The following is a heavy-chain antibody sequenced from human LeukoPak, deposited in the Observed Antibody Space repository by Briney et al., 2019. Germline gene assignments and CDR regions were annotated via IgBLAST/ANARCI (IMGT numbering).Heavy chain of an antibody. CDR1: GGSMSSYY. D-gene: IGHD2-15*01. CDR2: IFYSGST. J-gene: IGHJ6*02. V-gene: IGHV4-59*08. CDR3: ARILDCSSSSCSYGMDV. Sequence: SETLSVTCAVSGGSMSSYYWSWIRQPLGKGLEWIGYIFYSGSTNYYPSLKSRVTISVDTSKNQFSLKLSSVTAADTAVYYCARILDCSSSSCSYGMDVWGQGTTVTVPS.